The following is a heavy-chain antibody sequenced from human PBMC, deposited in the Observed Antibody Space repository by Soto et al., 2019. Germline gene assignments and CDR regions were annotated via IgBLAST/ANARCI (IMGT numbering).Heavy chain of an antibody. CDR2: IYPGDFDT. D-gene: IGHD6-19*01. CDR3: ARGYKSGLSIHPYYFDR. J-gene: IGHJ4*02. CDR1: GYRFTSYW. Sequence: PGESLKISCQGSGYRFTSYWIAWVRQLPGKGLEFMGIIYPGDFDTRYNPSFQGQVTISVDNSISTAYLQWSSLKAPDTAMYFCARGYKSGLSIHPYYFDRWGQGPLGTVSS. V-gene: IGHV5-51*01.